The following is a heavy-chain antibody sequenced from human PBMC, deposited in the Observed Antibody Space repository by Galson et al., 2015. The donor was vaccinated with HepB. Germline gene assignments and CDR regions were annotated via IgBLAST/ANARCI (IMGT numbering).Heavy chain of an antibody. CDR1: GASISDSY. J-gene: IGHJ4*02. D-gene: IGHD4-17*01. CDR3: VNEDHYGRFDF. V-gene: IGHV4-59*01. Sequence: SETLSLTCTVSGASISDSYWIWIRQPPGRGLEYIGHVYFTVTPKYNPSFESRVTISVDTSKSQFSLHLKSVTAADTAVYYCVNEDHYGRFDFWGQGSLVVVSS. CDR2: VYFTVTP.